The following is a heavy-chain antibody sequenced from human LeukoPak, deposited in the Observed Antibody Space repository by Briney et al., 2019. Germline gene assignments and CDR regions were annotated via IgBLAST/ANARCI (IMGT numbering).Heavy chain of an antibody. CDR3: ARALATAYYYDSSGYYDRTFDY. Sequence: GGSLRLSCAAPGFTFSSYSMNWVRQAPGKGLEWVSSISSSSSYIYYADSVKGRFTISRDNAKNSLYLQMNSLRAEDTAVYYCARALATAYYYDSSGYYDRTFDYWGQGTLVTVSS. V-gene: IGHV3-21*01. D-gene: IGHD3-22*01. CDR2: ISSSSSYI. CDR1: GFTFSSYS. J-gene: IGHJ4*02.